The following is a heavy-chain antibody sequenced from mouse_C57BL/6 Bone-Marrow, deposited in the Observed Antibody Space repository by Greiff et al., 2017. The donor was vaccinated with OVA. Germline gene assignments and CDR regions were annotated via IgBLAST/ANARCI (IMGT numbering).Heavy chain of an antibody. V-gene: IGHV1-55*01. D-gene: IGHD2-5*01. CDR3: ARRDYSNYYSQVWFAY. CDR1: GYTFTSYW. Sequence: QVQLQQPGAELVKPGASVKMSCKASGYTFTSYWITWVKQRPGQGLEWIGDIYPGSGSTNYNEKFKSKATLTVDTSSSTAYMQLSSLTSEDSAVYYCARRDYSNYYSQVWFAYWGQGTLVTVSA. J-gene: IGHJ3*01. CDR2: IYPGSGST.